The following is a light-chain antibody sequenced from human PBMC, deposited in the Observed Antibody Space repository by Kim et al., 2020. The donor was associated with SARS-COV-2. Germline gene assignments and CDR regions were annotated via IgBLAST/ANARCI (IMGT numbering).Light chain of an antibody. J-gene: IGKJ4*01. CDR3: QKYNKSPLT. CDR2: GTS. V-gene: IGKV3-15*01. Sequence: EIVMTQSPATLSVSPGERATLSCRASQSVSSNLAWYQQKPGQAPRLLIYGTSTRATGIPARFSGSGSGRESTLSISSLQSEEFAVYYCQKYNKSPLTFGGGTKV. CDR1: QSVSSN.